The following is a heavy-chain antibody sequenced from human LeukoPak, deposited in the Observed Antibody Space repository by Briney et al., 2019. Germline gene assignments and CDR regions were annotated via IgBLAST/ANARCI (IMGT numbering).Heavy chain of an antibody. V-gene: IGHV3-23*01. Sequence: PGRSLRLSCAASGFTFNNYALTWVRQTPGKGLECVSAISGDGVSPYYADSVRGRFTISRDNSKNTLYLQMNSLRVEDTAVYFCARDPGAFPYFFDCWGQGTLVTVSS. CDR1: GFTFNNYA. D-gene: IGHD4/OR15-4a*01. J-gene: IGHJ4*02. CDR2: ISGDGVSP. CDR3: ARDPGAFPYFFDC.